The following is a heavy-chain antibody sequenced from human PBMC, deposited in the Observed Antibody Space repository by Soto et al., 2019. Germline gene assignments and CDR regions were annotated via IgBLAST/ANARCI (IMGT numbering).Heavy chain of an antibody. J-gene: IGHJ5*02. Sequence: EVQLVESGGGLVQPGGSLRLSCAASGFTFSPYWMSWVRQAQGKGLEWVAIIRDDGGDEHYLEAVRGRFTISRDNATKSLYLAMDSLRVEDTAVYYCAGGSGWVSDTWGQGTLVTVSS. CDR1: GFTFSPYW. D-gene: IGHD6-19*01. CDR3: AGGSGWVSDT. V-gene: IGHV3-7*05. CDR2: IRDDGGDE.